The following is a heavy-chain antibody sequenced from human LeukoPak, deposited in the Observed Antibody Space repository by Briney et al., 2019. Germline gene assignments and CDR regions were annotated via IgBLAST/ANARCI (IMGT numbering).Heavy chain of an antibody. J-gene: IGHJ4*02. V-gene: IGHV4-59*01. CDR1: GGSIISYY. CDR3: ARGGRYYYDSSGYYPDY. Sequence: SETLSLTCTVSGGSIISYYWSWIRQPPGKGLEWIGYIYYSGSTNYNPSLKSRVTISVDTSKNQFSLKLSSVTAADTAVYYCARGGRYYYDSSGYYPDYWGQGTLVTVSS. CDR2: IYYSGST. D-gene: IGHD3-22*01.